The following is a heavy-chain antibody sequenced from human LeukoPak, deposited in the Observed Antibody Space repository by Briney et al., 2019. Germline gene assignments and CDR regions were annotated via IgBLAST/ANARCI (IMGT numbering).Heavy chain of an antibody. J-gene: IGHJ4*02. V-gene: IGHV3-48*03. D-gene: IGHD3-10*02. Sequence: GGSLRLSCAASGFTFSSYEMNWVRQAPGKGLEWVSYISSSGSTIYYADSVQGRFTISRNNAQNSLYLQMSSLRAEDTAVYYCARNVYNFDYWGQGTLVTVSS. CDR1: GFTFSSYE. CDR3: ARNVYNFDY. CDR2: ISSSGSTI.